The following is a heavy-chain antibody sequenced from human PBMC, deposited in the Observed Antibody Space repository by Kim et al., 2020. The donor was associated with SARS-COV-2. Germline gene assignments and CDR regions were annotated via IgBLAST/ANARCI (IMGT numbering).Heavy chain of an antibody. CDR1: GFTFSSYA. V-gene: IGHV3-23*01. CDR3: AKDRGGSYQNYYHYGMDV. CDR2: ITGSGGST. D-gene: IGHD1-26*01. J-gene: IGHJ6*02. Sequence: GGSLRLSCAASGFTFSSYAMSWVRQAPGQGLEWVSAITGSGGSTYYADSVKGRFTLSRDNSKNTLYLQMNSLRAEDTAVYYCAKDRGGSYQNYYHYGMDVWGQGTTVTVSS.